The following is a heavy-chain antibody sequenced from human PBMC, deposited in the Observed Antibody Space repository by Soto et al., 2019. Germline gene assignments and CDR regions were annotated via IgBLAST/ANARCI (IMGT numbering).Heavy chain of an antibody. CDR3: AKDQDGDDYGGNYLDY. D-gene: IGHD4-17*01. CDR1: GFTFSSYG. Sequence: GALRLSCAASGFTFSSYGMHWVRQAPGKGLEWVAVISYDGSNKYYADSVKGRFTISRDNSKNTLYLQMNSLRAEDTAVYYCAKDQDGDDYGGNYLDYWGQGTLVTVSS. J-gene: IGHJ4*02. CDR2: ISYDGSNK. V-gene: IGHV3-30*18.